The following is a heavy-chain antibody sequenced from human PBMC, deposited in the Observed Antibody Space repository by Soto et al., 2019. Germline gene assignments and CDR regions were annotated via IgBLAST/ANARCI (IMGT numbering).Heavy chain of an antibody. J-gene: IGHJ6*03. CDR1: GYTFTSYD. CDR2: MNPNSGNT. CDR3: ARSYGDYGYLRYYYYYMDV. Sequence: ASVKVSCKASGYTFTSYDINWVRQATGQGLEWMGWMNPNSGNTGYAQKFQGRVTMTRNTSISTAYMELSSLRSEDTAVYYCARSYGDYGYLRYYYYYMDVWGKGTTVTVSS. D-gene: IGHD4-17*01. V-gene: IGHV1-8*01.